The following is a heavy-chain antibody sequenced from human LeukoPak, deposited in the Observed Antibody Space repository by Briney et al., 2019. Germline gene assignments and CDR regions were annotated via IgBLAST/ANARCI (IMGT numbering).Heavy chain of an antibody. V-gene: IGHV1-18*01. D-gene: IGHD5-12*01. CDR2: ISTYNGNT. J-gene: IGHJ4*02. CDR1: GYTSTSYG. CDR3: ARGRGSTSRY. Sequence: VASVKVSCKASGYTSTSYGITWVRQAPGQGLEWMGWISTYNGNTNYAQNLQGRVTMTADTSTSTAYMELRSLISDDTAVYYCARGRGSTSRYWGQGTLVTVSS.